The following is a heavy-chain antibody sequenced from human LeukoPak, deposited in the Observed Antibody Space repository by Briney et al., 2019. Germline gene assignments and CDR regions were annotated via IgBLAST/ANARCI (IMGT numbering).Heavy chain of an antibody. CDR3: AKDSEGYYFEY. Sequence: GSLRLSCAASGFTFSTYAMSWVRQAPGKGLEWVSSITDSGDTTYYADSVKGRFTISRDNSKNTLFLQMISLRAEDTAIYYCAKDSEGYYFEYWGQGTLVTVSS. J-gene: IGHJ4*02. V-gene: IGHV3-23*01. CDR2: ITDSGDTT. CDR1: GFTFSTYA.